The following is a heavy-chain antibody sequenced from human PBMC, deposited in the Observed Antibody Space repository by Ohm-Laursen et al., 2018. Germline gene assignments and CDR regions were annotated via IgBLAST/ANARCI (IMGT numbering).Heavy chain of an antibody. J-gene: IGHJ4*02. D-gene: IGHD3-9*01. V-gene: IGHV4-59*10. CDR1: GGSFSGYY. Sequence: PPGTLSLTCAVYGGSFSGYYWSWIRQPAGKGLEWIGHIYTSGSTNYNPSLKSRVTMSVDTSRNQFSLKLTSVTAADTAVYYCAVSEVRYSFTYLADFWGQGTLVTVPS. CDR2: IYTSGST. CDR3: AVSEVRYSFTYLADF.